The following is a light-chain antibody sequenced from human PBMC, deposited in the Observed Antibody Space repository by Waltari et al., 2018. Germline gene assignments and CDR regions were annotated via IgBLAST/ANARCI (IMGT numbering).Light chain of an antibody. CDR2: STS. J-gene: IGKJ4*01. V-gene: IGKV1-6*01. CDR1: QTFTS. CDR3: QQYYSYPLT. Sequence: IQMTQSPSSLSASVGDTVPITCLASQTFTSLAWYQQKSGKAPNLLIYSTSSLQSGVPSRFSGSKSGADFTLTISSLQPEDIGTYYCQQYYSYPLTFGGGTKVEIK.